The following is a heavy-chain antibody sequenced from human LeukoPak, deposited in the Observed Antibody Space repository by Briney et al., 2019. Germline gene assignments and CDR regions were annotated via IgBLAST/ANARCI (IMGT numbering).Heavy chain of an antibody. J-gene: IGHJ6*02. CDR2: IKQDGSEK. D-gene: IGHD3-3*01. V-gene: IGHV3-7*01. CDR3: ARERWSLYSNDYYYYGLDV. Sequence: GGSLRLSCAASGFTFSSYDMHWVRQAPGKGLEWVAHIKQDGSEKNYVDSVKGRFTISRDNAKNSLYLQMNSLRAEDTAVYYCARERWSLYSNDYYYYGLDVWGQGTTVTVSS. CDR1: GFTFSSYD.